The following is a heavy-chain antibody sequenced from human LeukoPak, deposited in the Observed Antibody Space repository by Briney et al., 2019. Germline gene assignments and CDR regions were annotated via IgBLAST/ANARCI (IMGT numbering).Heavy chain of an antibody. D-gene: IGHD4-17*01. CDR1: GFTVTTNY. Sequence: GSLRLSCAASGFTVTTNYMSWIRQPPGKGLEWIGEINHSGSTNYNPSLKSRVTISVDTSKNQFSLKLSSVTAADTAVYYCARATVTTPGYYYYMDVWGKGTTVTVSS. CDR2: INHSGST. J-gene: IGHJ6*03. V-gene: IGHV4-34*01. CDR3: ARATVTTPGYYYYMDV.